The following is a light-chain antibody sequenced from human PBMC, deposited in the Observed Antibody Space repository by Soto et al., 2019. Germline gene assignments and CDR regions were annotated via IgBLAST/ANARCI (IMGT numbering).Light chain of an antibody. V-gene: IGKV1-5*01. CDR3: QQSDSIPIT. J-gene: IGKJ5*01. CDR1: QSISSW. Sequence: DIQMTHSPATVSASVLYRVTITCRASQSISSWLAWYQQKPGKAPKLLIYDASSLESGVPSRFSGSGSGTDFTLAISSLQPEDFATYYCQQSDSIPITFGQGTRLEIK. CDR2: DAS.